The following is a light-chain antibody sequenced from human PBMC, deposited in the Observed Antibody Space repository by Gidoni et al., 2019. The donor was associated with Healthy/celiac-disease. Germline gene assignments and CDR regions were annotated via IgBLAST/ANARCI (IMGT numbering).Light chain of an antibody. V-gene: IGKV1-39*01. CDR2: AAS. Sequence: DIQMPQSPSSLSASVGDRVTTTCRASQSISSYLNWYQQKPGKAPKLLIYAASSLQSGVPSRFSGSGSGTDFTLTISSLQPEDFATYYCQQSYSSPSTFGQGTRLEIK. J-gene: IGKJ5*01. CDR3: QQSYSSPST. CDR1: QSISSY.